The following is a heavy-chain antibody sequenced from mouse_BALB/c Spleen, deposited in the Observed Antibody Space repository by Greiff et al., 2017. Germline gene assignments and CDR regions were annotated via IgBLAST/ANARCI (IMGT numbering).Heavy chain of an antibody. CDR2: ISSGSSTI. Sequence: EVQLVESGGGLVQPGGSRKLSCAASGFTFSSFGMHWVRQAPEKGLEWVAYISSGSSTIYYADTVKGRFTISRDNPKNTLFLQMTSLRSEDTAMYYCASLGYYFDYWGQGTTLTVSS. CDR3: ASLGYYFDY. V-gene: IGHV5-17*02. J-gene: IGHJ2*01. D-gene: IGHD3-3*01. CDR1: GFTFSSFG.